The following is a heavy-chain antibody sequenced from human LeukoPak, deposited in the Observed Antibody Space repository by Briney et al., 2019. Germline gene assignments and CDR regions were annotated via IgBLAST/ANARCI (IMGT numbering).Heavy chain of an antibody. V-gene: IGHV3-21*01. CDR3: ATDIQFGECGFDY. CDR2: ISSSSSYI. J-gene: IGHJ4*02. D-gene: IGHD3-10*01. Sequence: GGSLRLSCAASGFTFSSYSMNWVRQAPGKGLEWVSSISSSSSYIYYADSVKGRFTISRDNAKNSLYLQMNSLRAEDTAVYYCATDIQFGECGFDYWGQGTLVTVSS. CDR1: GFTFSSYS.